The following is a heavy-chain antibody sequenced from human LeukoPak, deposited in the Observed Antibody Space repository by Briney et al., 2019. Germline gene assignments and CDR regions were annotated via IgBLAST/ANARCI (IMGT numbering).Heavy chain of an antibody. CDR3: ARTSLGGAWFDP. D-gene: IGHD3-10*01. Sequence: SQTLSLTCTVSGGSISSGDYYWRWIRQPPGKGLEWIGYIYYNGSTYYNPSLKSRVTISVDTSKNQFSLKLSSVTAADTAVYYCARTSLGGAWFDPWGQGTLVTVSS. CDR2: IYYNGST. J-gene: IGHJ5*02. V-gene: IGHV4-30-4*08. CDR1: GGSISSGDYY.